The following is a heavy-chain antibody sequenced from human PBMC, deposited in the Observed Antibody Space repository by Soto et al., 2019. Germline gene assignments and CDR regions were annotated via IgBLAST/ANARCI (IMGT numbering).Heavy chain of an antibody. J-gene: IGHJ3*02. CDR2: IIPIFGTA. V-gene: IGHV1-69*01. Sequence: QVQLVQSGAEVKKPGSSVKVSCKASGCTFSSYAISWVRQAPGQGLEWMGGIIPIFGTANYAQKFQGRVTITADESTSTAYMELSSLRSEDTAVYYCARGSTMIVVVTYDAFDIWGQGTMVTVSS. D-gene: IGHD3-22*01. CDR3: ARGSTMIVVVTYDAFDI. CDR1: GCTFSSYA.